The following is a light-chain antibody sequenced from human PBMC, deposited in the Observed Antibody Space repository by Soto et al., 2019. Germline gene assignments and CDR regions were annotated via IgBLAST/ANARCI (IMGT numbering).Light chain of an antibody. Sequence: DIHMTQSPSTLSGSVGDRVTITCRASQTVNAWLAWYQHKPGKAPKPLIYDASILESGVPARFSGSGSGTEFILTISSLQPDDVGTYYCQQYNTHSGTFGQGTKVDIK. J-gene: IGKJ1*01. CDR1: QTVNAW. CDR3: QQYNTHSGT. CDR2: DAS. V-gene: IGKV1-5*01.